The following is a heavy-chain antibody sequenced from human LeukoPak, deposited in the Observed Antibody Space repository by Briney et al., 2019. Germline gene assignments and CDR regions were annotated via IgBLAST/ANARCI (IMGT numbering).Heavy chain of an antibody. D-gene: IGHD2-21*02. CDR1: GFTFSDYY. V-gene: IGHV3-11*01. Sequence: GGSLRLSCVASGFTFSDYYMSWIRQAPGKGLEWVSYISSSGSTIYYADSVKGRFTISRDNAKNSLYLQMNSLRAEDTAVYYCARDSSPRTAYYYYGMDVWGQGTTVTVSS. CDR3: ARDSSPRTAYYYYGMDV. J-gene: IGHJ6*02. CDR2: ISSSGSTI.